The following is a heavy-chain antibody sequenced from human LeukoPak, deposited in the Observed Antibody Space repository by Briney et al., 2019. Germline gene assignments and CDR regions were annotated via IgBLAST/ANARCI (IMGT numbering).Heavy chain of an antibody. D-gene: IGHD6-19*01. Sequence: SETLSLTCAVYGGSFSGYYWSWIRQPPGKGLEWIGEINHSGSTNYNPSLKSRVTISVDTSKNQFPLKLSSVTAADTAVYYCARRRIAVAGTRGRHFDYWGQGTLVTVSS. J-gene: IGHJ4*02. V-gene: IGHV4-34*01. CDR3: ARRRIAVAGTRGRHFDY. CDR1: GGSFSGYY. CDR2: INHSGST.